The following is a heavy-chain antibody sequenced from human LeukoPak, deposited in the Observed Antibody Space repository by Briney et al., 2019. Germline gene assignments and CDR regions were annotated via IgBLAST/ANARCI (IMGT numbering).Heavy chain of an antibody. Sequence: GRSLRLSCAASGFTFSSYAMHWVRQAPGKGLEWVAVISYDGSNKYYADSVKGRFTTSRDNSKNTLYLQMNSLRAEDTAVYYCARGHSIAARGVDYWGQGTLVTVSS. J-gene: IGHJ4*02. CDR1: GFTFSSYA. CDR2: ISYDGSNK. CDR3: ARGHSIAARGVDY. D-gene: IGHD6-6*01. V-gene: IGHV3-30*04.